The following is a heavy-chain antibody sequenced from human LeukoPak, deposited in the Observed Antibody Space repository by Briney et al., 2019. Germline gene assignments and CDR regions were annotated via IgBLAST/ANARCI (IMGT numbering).Heavy chain of an antibody. CDR3: ARGQWFGEGSFYYFDL. J-gene: IGHJ4*02. CDR2: INPSGGST. D-gene: IGHD3-10*01. V-gene: IGHV1-46*01. Sequence: GPSVKVSCKASGYTFTSYYMHWVRQAPGQGLEWMGIINPSGGSTSYAQKFQGRVTMTRDMSTSTVYMELSSLRSDDTAVYYCARGQWFGEGSFYYFDLWGQGTLVTVSS. CDR1: GYTFTSYY.